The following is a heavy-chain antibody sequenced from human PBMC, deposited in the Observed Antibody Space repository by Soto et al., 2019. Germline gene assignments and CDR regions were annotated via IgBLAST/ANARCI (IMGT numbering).Heavy chain of an antibody. CDR3: ARLESGYCSSTSCYGYYYYYMDV. CDR1: GYTFTSYG. J-gene: IGHJ6*03. D-gene: IGHD2-2*01. CDR2: ISAYNGNT. Sequence: GASVKISCKASGYTFTSYGISWVRQAPGQGLEWMGWISAYNGNTNYAQKLQGRVTMTTDTSTSTAYMELRSLRSDDTAVYYCARLESGYCSSTSCYGYYYYYMDVWGKGTTVTVSS. V-gene: IGHV1-18*01.